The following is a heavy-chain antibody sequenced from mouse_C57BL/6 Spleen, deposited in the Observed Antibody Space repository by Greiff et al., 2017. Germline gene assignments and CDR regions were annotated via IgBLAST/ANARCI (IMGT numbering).Heavy chain of an antibody. Sequence: VQLQQSGPELVKPGASVKISCKASGYTFTDYYMNWVKQSHGKSLEWIGDINPNNGGTSYNQKLKGKATLTVDKSSSTAYMELRSLTSEDSAVYYCARPPLGNYVGYFDYWGQGTTLTVSS. D-gene: IGHD2-1*01. V-gene: IGHV1-26*01. J-gene: IGHJ2*01. CDR1: GYTFTDYY. CDR2: INPNNGGT. CDR3: ARPPLGNYVGYFDY.